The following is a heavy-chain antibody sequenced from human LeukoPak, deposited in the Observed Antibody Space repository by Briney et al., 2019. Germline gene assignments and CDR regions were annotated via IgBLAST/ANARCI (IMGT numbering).Heavy chain of an antibody. J-gene: IGHJ4*02. CDR2: FDPEDGET. CDR1: GYTLTELS. Sequence: ASVTVSCKVSGYTLTELSMHWVRQAPGKGLEWVGGFDPEDGETIYAQKFQGRVTMTEDTSTDTAYMELSSLGSEDTAVYYCATGINQLLLFDYWGQGTLVTVSS. CDR3: ATGINQLLLFDY. D-gene: IGHD2-2*01. V-gene: IGHV1-24*01.